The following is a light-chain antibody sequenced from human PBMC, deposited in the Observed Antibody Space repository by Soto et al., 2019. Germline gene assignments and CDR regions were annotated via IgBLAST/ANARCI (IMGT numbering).Light chain of an antibody. CDR2: EVN. CDR3: SSYSISTAYL. V-gene: IGLV2-14*01. J-gene: IGLJ1*01. Sequence: QPASVSGSPGQSITISCTGTSRDVGGYDYVSWYQLHPGKAPKLMVFEVNNRPSGVSYRFSGSKSGNTASLTISGLQAEDEADYFCSSYSISTAYLFGTGTKLTVL. CDR1: SRDVGGYDY.